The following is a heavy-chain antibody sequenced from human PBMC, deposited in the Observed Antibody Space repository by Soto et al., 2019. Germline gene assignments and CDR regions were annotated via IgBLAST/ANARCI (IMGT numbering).Heavy chain of an antibody. CDR3: ASDGCIGGSCYP. CDR2: IIPILGIA. D-gene: IGHD2-15*01. Sequence: QVQLVQSGAEVKKPGSSVKVSCKASGGTFSSYTISWVRQAPGQGLEWMGRIIPILGIANYAQKFQGRVTITADKSTSTAYMELSSLRSEDTAVYYCASDGCIGGSCYPWGQGTLVTVSS. V-gene: IGHV1-69*02. J-gene: IGHJ5*02. CDR1: GGTFSSYT.